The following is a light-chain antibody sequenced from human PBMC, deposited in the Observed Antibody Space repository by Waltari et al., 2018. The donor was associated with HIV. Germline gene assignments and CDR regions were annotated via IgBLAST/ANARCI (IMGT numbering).Light chain of an antibody. CDR2: LNSDGSH. V-gene: IGLV4-69*01. CDR1: SRHSSYA. Sequence: QLVLTQSPSAPASLGASVKLTCTLSSRHSSYAIAWHHQQPEKGPRYLMKLNSDGSHSKGDGIPDRFSGSSSGAERYLTISSLQSEDEADYYCQTWGTGILVFGGGTNLTVL. CDR3: QTWGTGILV. J-gene: IGLJ3*02.